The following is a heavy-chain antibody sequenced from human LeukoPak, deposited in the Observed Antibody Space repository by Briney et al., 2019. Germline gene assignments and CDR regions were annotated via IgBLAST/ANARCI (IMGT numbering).Heavy chain of an antibody. J-gene: IGHJ3*02. CDR2: IDKDGSDT. Sequence: GGSLRLSCAASGFTFSSYWIHWVRQAPGKGLAWVSRIDKDGSDTIFADSVKGRFTLSRDNAKNTVYLQMNSLRAEDTAVYYCARGGFHHGFDIWGQGTMVTVS. CDR3: ARGGFHHGFDI. D-gene: IGHD1-14*01. CDR1: GFTFSSYW. V-gene: IGHV3-74*01.